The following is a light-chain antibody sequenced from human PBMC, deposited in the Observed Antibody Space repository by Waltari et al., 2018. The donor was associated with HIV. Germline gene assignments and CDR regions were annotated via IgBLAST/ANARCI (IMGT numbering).Light chain of an antibody. CDR3: VLFMGNGIWV. Sequence: QTVVTQEPSFSVSPGGTVTLTCGLGSGSVSTSYYPSWYQQTPGQAPRTLIYSTNTRSSGVPDRFSGSILGNKAALTITGAHADDESDYYCVLFMGNGIWVFGGGTKLTVL. V-gene: IGLV8-61*01. CDR1: SGSVSTSYY. J-gene: IGLJ3*02. CDR2: STN.